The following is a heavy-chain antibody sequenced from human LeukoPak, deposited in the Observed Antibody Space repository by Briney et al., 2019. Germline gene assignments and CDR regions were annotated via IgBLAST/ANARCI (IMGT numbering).Heavy chain of an antibody. CDR3: AKDSRRNRGSYVFDY. J-gene: IGHJ4*02. CDR1: GFTFSSYG. D-gene: IGHD1-26*01. Sequence: TGGSLRLSCAASGFTFSSYGMHWVRQAPGKGLEWAAFIRYDGSNKYYADSVKGRFTISRDNSKNTLYLQMNSLRAEDTTVYYCAKDSRRNRGSYVFDYWGQGTLVTVSS. V-gene: IGHV3-30*02. CDR2: IRYDGSNK.